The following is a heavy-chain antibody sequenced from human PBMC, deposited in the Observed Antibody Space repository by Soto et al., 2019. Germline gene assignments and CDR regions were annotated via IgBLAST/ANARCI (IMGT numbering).Heavy chain of an antibody. D-gene: IGHD3-22*01. J-gene: IGHJ6*02. CDR1: GYTFTSYG. Sequence: GASVKVSCKASGYTFTSYGISWVRQAPGQVLEWMGWISAYNGNTNYAQKLQGRVTMTTDTSTSTAYMELRSLRSDDTAVYYCARDRGAMIVVVDYYYGMDVWGQGTTVTVSS. CDR2: ISAYNGNT. CDR3: ARDRGAMIVVVDYYYGMDV. V-gene: IGHV1-18*04.